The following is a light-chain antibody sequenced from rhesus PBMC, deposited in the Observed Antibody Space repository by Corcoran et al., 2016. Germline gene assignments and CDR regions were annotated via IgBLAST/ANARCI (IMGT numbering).Light chain of an antibody. Sequence: DIQMTQSPSSLSASVGDRVTITCRASQGITNDLAWYQQKPGETPTLLIYEASSLQSGIPSRFSGSGSGTDFTLTSSSLQSEDFATYYCQHYYSTPWTFGQGTKVEIK. CDR3: QHYYSTPWT. CDR1: QGITND. J-gene: IGKJ1*01. CDR2: EAS. V-gene: IGKV1-25*01.